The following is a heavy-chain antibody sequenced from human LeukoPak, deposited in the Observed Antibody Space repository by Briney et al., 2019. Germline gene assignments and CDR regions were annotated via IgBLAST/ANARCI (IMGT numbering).Heavy chain of an antibody. CDR2: INPNSGGT. Sequence: DSVKVSCKASGYTFTGYYMHWVRQAPGQGLEWMGWINPNSGGTNYAQKFQGRVTMTRDTSISTAYMELSRLRSDDTAVYYCARDPYYYDSSGLMGVDYWGQGTLVTVPS. V-gene: IGHV1-2*02. CDR3: ARDPYYYDSSGLMGVDY. CDR1: GYTFTGYY. J-gene: IGHJ4*02. D-gene: IGHD3-22*01.